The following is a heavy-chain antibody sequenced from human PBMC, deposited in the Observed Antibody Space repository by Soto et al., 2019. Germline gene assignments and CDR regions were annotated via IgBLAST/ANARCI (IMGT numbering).Heavy chain of an antibody. J-gene: IGHJ6*03. D-gene: IGHD3-16*01. CDR2: VFYSGST. Sequence: SETLSLTCSVSGGSISTYFWSWIRQPPGKGLEWIGYVFYSGSTNNKSSLKSRVTMSVDTSNNQFSLNLSSVTAADTAVYYCARGGGSDYYRYMDVWGKGTTVTVSS. CDR1: GGSISTYF. CDR3: ARGGGSDYYRYMDV. V-gene: IGHV4-59*01.